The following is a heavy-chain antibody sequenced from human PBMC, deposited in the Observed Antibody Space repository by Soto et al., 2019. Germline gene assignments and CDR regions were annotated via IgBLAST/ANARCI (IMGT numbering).Heavy chain of an antibody. CDR3: ARRVLGGSSGLDY. J-gene: IGHJ4*02. CDR1: GGSFSGYS. D-gene: IGHD6-19*01. Sequence: PSETLSLTCAVYGGSFSGYSWTWIRQPPGEGLEWIGEINYRGYTNYNPSLKSRVTISVDTWKNQFSVDLTSVTAADTAVYFCARRVLGGSSGLDYWRQGILVTVSS. V-gene: IGHV4-34*01. CDR2: INYRGYT.